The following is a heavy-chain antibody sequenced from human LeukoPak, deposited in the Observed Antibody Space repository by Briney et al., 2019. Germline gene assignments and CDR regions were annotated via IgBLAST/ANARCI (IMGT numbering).Heavy chain of an antibody. CDR1: GYSFTSYW. CDR2: IYPGDSDT. V-gene: IGHV5-51*01. J-gene: IGHJ4*02. CDR3: ATFLAAGIRAPDY. D-gene: IGHD6-13*01. Sequence: GESLKTSCRGSGYSFTSYWIGWVRQMPGKGLEWMGIIYPGDSDTRYSPSFQGQVTISADKSISTAYLQWSSLKASDTAMYYCATFLAAGIRAPDYWGQGTLVTVSS.